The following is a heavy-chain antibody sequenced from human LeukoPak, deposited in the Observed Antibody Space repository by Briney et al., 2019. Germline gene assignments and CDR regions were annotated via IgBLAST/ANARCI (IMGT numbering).Heavy chain of an antibody. D-gene: IGHD2-15*01. CDR2: ISYDGSNK. J-gene: IGHJ6*03. V-gene: IGHV3-30-3*01. Sequence: PGGSLRLSCAASGFTFSSYAMHWVRQAPGKGLEWVAVISYDGSNKYYADSVKGRFTISRDNSKSTLYLHMNSLRAEDTAVYYCAKIPRGGYMDVWGKGTTVTV. CDR3: AKIPRGGYMDV. CDR1: GFTFSSYA.